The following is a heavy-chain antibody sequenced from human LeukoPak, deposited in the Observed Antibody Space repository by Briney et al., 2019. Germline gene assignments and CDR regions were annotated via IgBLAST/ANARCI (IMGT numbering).Heavy chain of an antibody. CDR3: ARDGGSGSSAVRFDY. CDR2: ISSSGNSI. Sequence: GGSLRLTCTASGFTFSGYEMNWVRQAPGKGLEWVSYISSSGNSIYYADSVKGRFTISRDNSKNTLYLQTNSLRAEDTAVYYCARDGGSGSSAVRFDYWGQGTLVTVSS. V-gene: IGHV3-48*03. CDR1: GFTFSGYE. D-gene: IGHD3-10*01. J-gene: IGHJ4*02.